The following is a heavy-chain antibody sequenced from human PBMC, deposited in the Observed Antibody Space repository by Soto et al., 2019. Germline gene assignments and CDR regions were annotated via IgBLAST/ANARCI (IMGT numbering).Heavy chain of an antibody. CDR3: TKDGATHRNY. Sequence: QVQLVESGGGVVQPGRSLSLSCAASGFTFRNYVMHWVRQAPGKGLEWVAVISSDGSNKYYADSVKGRFTISRDNSKNTLYLQMNSLRIEHTAVYYCTKDGATHRNYWGQGTLVTVSS. V-gene: IGHV3-30*18. CDR2: ISSDGSNK. CDR1: GFTFRNYV. D-gene: IGHD1-26*01. J-gene: IGHJ4*02.